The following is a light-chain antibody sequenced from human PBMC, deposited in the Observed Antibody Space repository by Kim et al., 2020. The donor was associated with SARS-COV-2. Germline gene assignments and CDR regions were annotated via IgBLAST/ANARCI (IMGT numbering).Light chain of an antibody. J-gene: IGKJ1*01. CDR2: QAS. CDR3: QHYTSYPWT. V-gene: IGKV1-5*03. Sequence: DIQMTQSPSTLSASVGDRVTITCRASQNIRTWLAWYQQAPGKAPSLLIHQASSLHNGVPSRFSGSGSGTDFNPPISSLQPHDFATYYCQHYTSYPWTFGPGTKVDIK. CDR1: QNIRTW.